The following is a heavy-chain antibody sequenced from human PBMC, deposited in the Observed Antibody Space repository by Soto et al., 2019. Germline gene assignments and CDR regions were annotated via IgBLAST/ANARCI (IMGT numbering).Heavy chain of an antibody. CDR3: ARGGWELRSWFDH. V-gene: IGHV1-18*04. CDR1: GYTFTSYA. CDR2: ISAYSGNT. Sequence: ASVKVSYKASGYTFTSYAITWVRQAPGQGLEWMGWISAYSGNTNYAQKFQGRVTMTTDTSTNTAYMELRSLRSDDTAVYYCARGGWELRSWFDHWGQGTLVTVSS. J-gene: IGHJ5*02. D-gene: IGHD1-26*01.